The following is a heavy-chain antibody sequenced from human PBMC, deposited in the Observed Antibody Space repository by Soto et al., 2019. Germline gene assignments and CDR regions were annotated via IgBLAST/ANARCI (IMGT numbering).Heavy chain of an antibody. J-gene: IGHJ4*02. CDR1: GVSISSNYY. CDR2: ISHIGSV. D-gene: IGHD6-19*01. CDR3: ARSFGWYAIDY. V-gene: IGHV4-4*02. Sequence: QVLLQESGPGLVQPSGTLSLSCVVSGVSISSNYYWGWVRQPPGKGLEWLGDISHIGSVNYNPSLKSRVTISMDKYQHQFSLKVNSVTDADTAVYYCARSFGWYAIDYWGQGTLVIVSS.